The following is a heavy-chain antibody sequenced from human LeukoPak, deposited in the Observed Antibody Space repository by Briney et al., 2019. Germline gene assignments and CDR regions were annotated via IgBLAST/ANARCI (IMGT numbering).Heavy chain of an antibody. J-gene: IGHJ5*02. Sequence: SATLSLTCAVSGGSINTYYWNWIRQTPGKGLVWIGSIYYSGRTNYNPSLKSRVTISVDTSKNQFSLRLTSVTAADTAIYYCAREIRGGNYGNYGHWFDPWGQRTLVTVSS. CDR3: AREIRGGNYGNYGHWFDP. CDR2: IYYSGRT. CDR1: GGSINTYY. V-gene: IGHV4-59*01. D-gene: IGHD4-17*01.